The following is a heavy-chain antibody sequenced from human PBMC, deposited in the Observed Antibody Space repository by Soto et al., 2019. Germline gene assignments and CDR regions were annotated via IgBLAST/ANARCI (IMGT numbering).Heavy chain of an antibody. CDR2: IYSTGTT. CDR3: AREVASYGSTYYDS. V-gene: IGHV4-59*01. D-gene: IGHD5-18*01. CDR1: GGSIRNYY. J-gene: IGHJ4*02. Sequence: SETLSLTCSVSGGSIRNYYWTWIRQPPGKGLEWIGYIYSTGTTKFNPSLRSRVTISVDTSRNQFSLDLKSVTAADTAVYYCAREVASYGSTYYDSWGQGTLVT.